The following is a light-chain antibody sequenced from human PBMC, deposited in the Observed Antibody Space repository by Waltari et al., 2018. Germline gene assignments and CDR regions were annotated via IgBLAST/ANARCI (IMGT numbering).Light chain of an antibody. CDR1: QSVLSRSNNRNY. CDR2: WAS. V-gene: IGKV4-1*01. CDR3: QQYYSTPWT. J-gene: IGKJ1*01. Sequence: DIVMTQSPDSLPVSLGERATINCKSSQSVLSRSNNRNYLAWYQQRPGQPPKKLIYWASTRESGVPDRISGSGSGTDFTLTISSLQADDVAVYYCQQYYSTPWTFGQGTKVEIK.